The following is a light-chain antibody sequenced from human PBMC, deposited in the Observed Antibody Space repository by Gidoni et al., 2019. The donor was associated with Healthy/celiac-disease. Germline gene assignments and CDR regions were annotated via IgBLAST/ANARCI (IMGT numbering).Light chain of an antibody. J-gene: IGLJ1*01. V-gene: IGLV2-8*01. CDR1: SRDVGGYNY. CDR2: EVS. CDR3: TSYAGSNNFV. Sequence: QSALTQPPAASGSTGPSITISCTGTSRDVGGYNYVSWYQQHPGKAPNRMIYEVSKRPSGVPDRFSGSKSGNTASLTVSGLQAEDEADYYCTSYAGSNNFVFGTGTKVTVL.